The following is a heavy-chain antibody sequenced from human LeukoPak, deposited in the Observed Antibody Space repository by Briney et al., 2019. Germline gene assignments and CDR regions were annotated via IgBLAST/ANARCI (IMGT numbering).Heavy chain of an antibody. J-gene: IGHJ4*02. CDR2: MSTSGDRT. CDR1: GVTCSTYA. CDR3: ARSAVGTSCCTAVDY. D-gene: IGHD1-14*01. V-gene: IGHV3-23*01. Sequence: GGSLRLSCAASGVTCSTYAMTWVRQAPGKGLEWVSGMSTSGDRTYYADSVKGRFTISRDNSKNTLYLQMNSLRAEDTAEYYCARSAVGTSCCTAVDYWGQGTLVTVSS.